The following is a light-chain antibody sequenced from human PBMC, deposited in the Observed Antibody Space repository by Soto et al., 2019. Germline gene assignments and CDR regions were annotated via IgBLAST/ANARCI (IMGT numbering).Light chain of an antibody. J-gene: IGKJ4*01. V-gene: IGKV2-28*01. CDR1: QSLLHSNGYNY. CDR3: MQALQTPT. Sequence: DIVMTQSHLSLPVTPGEPASISCRSSQSLLHSNGYNYLDWYLQKPGQSPQLLIYLGSNRASGVPDRFSGSGSGTDFTLKISRVEAEDVGVYYCMQALQTPTFGGGTKVEIK. CDR2: LGS.